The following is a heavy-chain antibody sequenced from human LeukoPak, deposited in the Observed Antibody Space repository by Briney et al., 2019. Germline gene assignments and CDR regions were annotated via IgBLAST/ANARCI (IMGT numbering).Heavy chain of an antibody. D-gene: IGHD1-26*01. CDR1: GGSISSGGYY. CDR2: IYYSGST. Sequence: PSETLSLTCTVSGGSISSGGYYWSWIRQHPGKGLEWIGYIYYSGSTYYNPSLKSRVTISVDTSKNQFSLKLSSVTAADTAVYYCASRIVGATTLLGYYGMDVWGQGTTVTVSS. CDR3: ASRIVGATTLLGYYGMDV. V-gene: IGHV4-31*03. J-gene: IGHJ6*02.